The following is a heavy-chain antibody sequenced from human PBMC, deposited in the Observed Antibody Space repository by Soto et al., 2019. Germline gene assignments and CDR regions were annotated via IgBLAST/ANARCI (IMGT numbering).Heavy chain of an antibody. CDR2: ISSSSSYI. D-gene: IGHD6-19*01. J-gene: IGHJ4*02. CDR3: ARDRPSYSSGWNDFDY. CDR1: GFTFSSYS. V-gene: IGHV3-21*01. Sequence: PGGSLRLSCAASGFTFSSYSMNWVRQAPGKGLEWVSSISSSSSYIYYADSVKGRFTISRDNAKNSLYLQMNSLRAEDTAVYYCARDRPSYSSGWNDFDYWGQGTLVTVSS.